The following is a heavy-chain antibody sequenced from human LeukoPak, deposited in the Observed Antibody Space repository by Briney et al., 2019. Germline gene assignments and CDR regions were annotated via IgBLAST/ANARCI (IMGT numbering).Heavy chain of an antibody. V-gene: IGHV3-23*01. CDR3: AELGYCSGGSCYEYYFDY. J-gene: IGHJ4*02. D-gene: IGHD2-15*01. CDR2: ISGSGVST. CDR1: GYTFSSYP. Sequence: GGSLRLSCAASGYTFSSYPMRWVRQAPGKGLEWVSAISGSGVSTYYADSVKGRFTISRDNSKNTLYLQMNSLRAEDTAVYYCAELGYCSGGSCYEYYFDYWGQGTLVTVSS.